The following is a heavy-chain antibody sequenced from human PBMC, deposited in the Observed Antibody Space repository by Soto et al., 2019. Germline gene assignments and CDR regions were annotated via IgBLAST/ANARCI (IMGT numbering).Heavy chain of an antibody. CDR2: ISAYNGNT. Sequence: AASVKVSCKASGYTFTNYGISWVRQAPGQGLEWMGWISAYNGNTNYAQNLQGRVTMTTDTSTSTAYMELRSLRSDDTAVYYCARVEVLRFLEWVTWGQGTLATSPQ. CDR1: GYTFTNYG. CDR3: ARVEVLRFLEWVT. J-gene: IGHJ5*02. V-gene: IGHV1-18*04. D-gene: IGHD3-3*01.